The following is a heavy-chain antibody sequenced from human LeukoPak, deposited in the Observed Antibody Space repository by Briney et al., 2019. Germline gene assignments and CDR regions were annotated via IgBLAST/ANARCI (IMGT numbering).Heavy chain of an antibody. CDR2: IIPIFGTA. CDR1: GGTFSSYA. CDR3: ARERGVGVAKEKKQPNEYYFDY. D-gene: IGHD3-3*01. Sequence: ASVKVSCKASGGTFSSYAISWVRQAPGQGLEWMGGIIPIFGTANYAQKFQGRVTITTDESTSTAYMELSSLRSEDTVVYYCARERGVGVAKEKKQPNEYYFDYWGQGTLVTVSS. J-gene: IGHJ4*02. V-gene: IGHV1-69*05.